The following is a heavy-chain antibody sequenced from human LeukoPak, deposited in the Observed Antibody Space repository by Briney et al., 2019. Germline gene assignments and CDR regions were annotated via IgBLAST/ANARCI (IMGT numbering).Heavy chain of an antibody. D-gene: IGHD6-19*01. CDR2: IYYSGST. Sequence: PSETLSLACTVSGGSISSYYWSWIRQPAGKGLEWIGYIYYSGSTNYNPSLKSRVTISVDTSKNQFSLKLSSVTAADTAVYYCARHGLGVGSGWYGGYFDYWGQGTLVTVSS. CDR1: GGSISSYY. V-gene: IGHV4-59*08. J-gene: IGHJ4*02. CDR3: ARHGLGVGSGWYGGYFDY.